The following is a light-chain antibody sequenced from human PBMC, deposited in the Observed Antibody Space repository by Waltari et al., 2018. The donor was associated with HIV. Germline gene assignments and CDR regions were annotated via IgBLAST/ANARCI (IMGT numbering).Light chain of an antibody. V-gene: IGKV3-15*01. J-gene: IGKJ1*01. CDR2: GAS. Sequence: EIVMTQSPATLSVSPGERATLACRASQSVRRNLAWDQQKPGQAPRLLIFGASTRATGIPARFSGGGSGTDFTLSISSLQSEDFALYYCQQYNDWPRTFGQGTQVEIK. CDR3: QQYNDWPRT. CDR1: QSVRRN.